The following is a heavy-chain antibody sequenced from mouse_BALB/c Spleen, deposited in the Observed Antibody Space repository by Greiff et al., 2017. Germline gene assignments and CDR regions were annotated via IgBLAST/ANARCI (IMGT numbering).Heavy chain of an antibody. D-gene: IGHD2-14*01. V-gene: IGHV2-6-2*01. Sequence: QVQLQQSGPDLVAPSQSLSITCTVSGFSLTSYGVHWVRQPPGKGLEWLVVIWSDGSTTYNSALKSRLSISKDNSKSQVFLKMNSLQTDDTAMYYCARYRYDAYYAMDYWGQGTSVTVSS. CDR2: IWSDGST. CDR3: ARYRYDAYYAMDY. J-gene: IGHJ4*01. CDR1: GFSLTSYG.